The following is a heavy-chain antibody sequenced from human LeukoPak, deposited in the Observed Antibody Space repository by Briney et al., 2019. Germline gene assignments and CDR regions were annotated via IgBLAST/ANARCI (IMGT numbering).Heavy chain of an antibody. D-gene: IGHD1-26*01. CDR1: GFTVGDFT. CDR2: SRNKADGGTP. Sequence: GVSLSLSCTASGFTVGDFTITWMRQAPGKGLEWVGFSRNKADGGTPEYAVSVKGRFTISRDDSKSIAYVQLNSLKTDDTAVYYCTRDPPTRYWGQGTLVSVSS. CDR3: TRDPPTRY. J-gene: IGHJ4*02. V-gene: IGHV3-49*03.